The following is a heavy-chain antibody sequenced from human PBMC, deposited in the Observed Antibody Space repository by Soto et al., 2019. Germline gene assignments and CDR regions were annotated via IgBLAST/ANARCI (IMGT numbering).Heavy chain of an antibody. D-gene: IGHD5-18*01. V-gene: IGHV1-69*13. CDR3: ARDGYSYGDYYGMDV. J-gene: IGHJ6*02. Sequence: SVKVSCKASGGTFSSYAISWVRQAPGQGLEWMGGIIPIFGTANYAQKFQGRVTITADESTSTAYMELSSLRSEDMAVYYCARDGYSYGDYYGMDVWGQGTTVTVSS. CDR1: GGTFSSYA. CDR2: IIPIFGTA.